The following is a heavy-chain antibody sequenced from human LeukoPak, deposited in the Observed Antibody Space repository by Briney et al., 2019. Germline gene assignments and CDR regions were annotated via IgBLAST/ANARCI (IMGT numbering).Heavy chain of an antibody. Sequence: SVKVSCKASGYIFTSYDINWVRQAPGQGLEWMGGIIPIFGTANYAQKFQGRVTITADKSTSTAYMELSSLRSEDTAVYYCARASSSAGGDYWGQGTLVTVSS. CDR1: GYIFTSYD. J-gene: IGHJ4*02. V-gene: IGHV1-69*06. CDR3: ARASSSAGGDY. CDR2: IIPIFGTA. D-gene: IGHD6-6*01.